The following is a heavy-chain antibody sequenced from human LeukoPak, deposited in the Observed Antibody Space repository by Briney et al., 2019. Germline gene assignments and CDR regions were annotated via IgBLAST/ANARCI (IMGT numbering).Heavy chain of an antibody. CDR1: GFTFSSYS. Sequence: GGSLRLSCAASGFTFSSYSMNWVRQAPGKGLEWVSSITSSGRYIYYADSVKGRFTISRDNAKNSLYLQMNSLRAEDTAVYYCASAPRSWEFDYWGQGTLVTVSS. J-gene: IGHJ4*02. D-gene: IGHD1-26*01. V-gene: IGHV3-21*01. CDR2: ITSSGRYI. CDR3: ASAPRSWEFDY.